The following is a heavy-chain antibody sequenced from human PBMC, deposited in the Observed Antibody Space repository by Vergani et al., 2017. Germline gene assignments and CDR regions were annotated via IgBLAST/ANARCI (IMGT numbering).Heavy chain of an antibody. CDR3: AKAVVGSYYEYFDY. CDR1: GFSFGDYA. D-gene: IGHD1-26*01. V-gene: IGHV3-49*04. CDR2: IRNKAYGGTT. J-gene: IGHJ4*02. Sequence: EVQLVESGGGLVPPGRSLRLSCAASGFSFGDYAMTWVRQAPGKGLEWVAFIRNKAYGGTTEYAASVKGRFTISRDNSKNSLYLQMNSLRAEDTALYYCAKAVVGSYYEYFDYWGQGTLVTVSS.